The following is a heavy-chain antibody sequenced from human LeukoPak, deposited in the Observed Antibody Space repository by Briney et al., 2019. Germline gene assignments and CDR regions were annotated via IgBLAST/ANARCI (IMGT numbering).Heavy chain of an antibody. CDR3: ARAAYSGSYHSDY. CDR2: IYYSGST. D-gene: IGHD1-26*01. V-gene: IGHV4-31*03. Sequence: SQTLSLTCTVSGGSISGGGYYWSWIRQHPGKGLEWIGYIYYSGSTYYNPSLKSRVTISVDTSKNQFSLKLSSVTAADTAVYYCARAAYSGSYHSDYWGQGTLVTVSS. CDR1: GGSISGGGYY. J-gene: IGHJ4*02.